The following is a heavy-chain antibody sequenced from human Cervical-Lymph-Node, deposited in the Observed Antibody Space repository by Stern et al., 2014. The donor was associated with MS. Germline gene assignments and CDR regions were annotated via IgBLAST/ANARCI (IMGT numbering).Heavy chain of an antibody. J-gene: IGHJ3*02. CDR2: IYFSDTT. Sequence: DQLVESGPGLVKPSETLTLTCTVSGGSISSGTYYWSWIRQNPGQGLEWMGHIYFSDTTDYNPSLKGRVTIAEDTSNNQVSLKLNSVTAADTAVYFGARQPGRGLNDAFDIWGQGTRVTVSS. V-gene: IGHV4-31*03. CDR1: GGSISSGTYY. CDR3: ARQPGRGLNDAFDI. D-gene: IGHD1-14*01.